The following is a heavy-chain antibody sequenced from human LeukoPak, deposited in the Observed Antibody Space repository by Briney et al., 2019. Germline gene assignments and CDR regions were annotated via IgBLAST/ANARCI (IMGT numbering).Heavy chain of an antibody. V-gene: IGHV4-39*01. D-gene: IGHD3-10*01. J-gene: IGHJ5*02. CDR3: ARHERSSIAMIRGVKPKKWFDP. CDR2: FYYSGST. Sequence: SETLSLTCAVYGGSFSTYYWGWIRQPPGKGLEWIGSFYYSGSTYYNPSLKSRITISVDTSKNQFSLRLSSVTAADTAVYYCARHERSSIAMIRGVKPKKWFDPWGQGTLVTVSS. CDR1: GGSFSTYY.